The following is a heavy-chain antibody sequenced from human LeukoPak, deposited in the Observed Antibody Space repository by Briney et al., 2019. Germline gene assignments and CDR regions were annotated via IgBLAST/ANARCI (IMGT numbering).Heavy chain of an antibody. J-gene: IGHJ4*02. CDR1: GYSISSGFY. V-gene: IGHV4-38-2*02. D-gene: IGHD3/OR15-3a*01. CDR3: ARQTGSGLFTLP. Sequence: PSETLSLTCTVSGYSISSGFYWGWIRQPPGKGLEWIGSIYHSGSTHYNSSLKSRVTISVDTSKNQLSLKLSSVTAADTAVYYCARQTGSGLFTLPGGQGTLVTVSS. CDR2: IYHSGST.